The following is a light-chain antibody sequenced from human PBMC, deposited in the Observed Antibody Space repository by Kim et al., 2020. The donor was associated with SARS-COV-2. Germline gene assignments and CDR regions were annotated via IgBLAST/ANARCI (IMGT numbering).Light chain of an antibody. J-gene: IGLJ3*02. V-gene: IGLV8-61*01. Sequence: TVTLPCGLTAGSVAANDYPTWYRQSPGQAPFTLIYNTDSRFSGVPNRFSGSVLGNKAALTIAGAQADDESDYYCLLYLLDRGVRLFCGGTQVTV. CDR3: LLYLLDRGVRL. CDR1: AGSVAANDY. CDR2: NTD.